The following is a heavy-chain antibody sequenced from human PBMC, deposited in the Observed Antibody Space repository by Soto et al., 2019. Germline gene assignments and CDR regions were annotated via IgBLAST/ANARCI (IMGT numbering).Heavy chain of an antibody. CDR1: GGSFSTYA. CDR2: ITPIFGTP. J-gene: IGHJ4*01. CDR3: ASAAASGLF. V-gene: IGHV1-69*13. D-gene: IGHD6-13*01. Sequence: ASVKVSCKASGGSFSTYAFNWLRQAPGQGLEWLGAITPIFGTPNYAQKFQGRVTISADDSTSKLYLELRSLKYDDTAIYYCASAAASGLFWGQGSLVTVPQ.